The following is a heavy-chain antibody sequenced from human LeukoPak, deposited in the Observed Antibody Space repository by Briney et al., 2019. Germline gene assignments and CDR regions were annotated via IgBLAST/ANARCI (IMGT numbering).Heavy chain of an antibody. J-gene: IGHJ3*02. V-gene: IGHV4-34*01. Sequence: SETLSLTCAVYSGSFSGYYWSWIRQPPGKGLEWIGEINHSGSTNYNPSLKSRVTISVDTSKNQFSLKLSSVTAADTAVYYCARTYYYDSSGYLRLVDAFDIWGQGTMVTVSS. CDR2: INHSGST. CDR3: ARTYYYDSSGYLRLVDAFDI. D-gene: IGHD3-22*01. CDR1: SGSFSGYY.